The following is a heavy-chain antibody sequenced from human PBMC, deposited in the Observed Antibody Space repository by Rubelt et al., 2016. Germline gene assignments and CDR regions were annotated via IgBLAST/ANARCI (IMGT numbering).Heavy chain of an antibody. D-gene: IGHD6-19*01. CDR2: ISSGSTYI. V-gene: IGHV3-21*01. CDR3: ARGPIAVTGENYFDY. Sequence: GEGLEWVSSISSGSTYIYHADSVKGRFTISRDNPKNSLYLQMNSLRAEDTAVYYCARGPIAVTGENYFDYWGQGTLVTVSS. J-gene: IGHJ4*02.